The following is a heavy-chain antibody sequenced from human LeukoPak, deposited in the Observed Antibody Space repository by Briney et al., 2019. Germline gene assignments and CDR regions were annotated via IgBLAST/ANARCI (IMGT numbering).Heavy chain of an antibody. CDR1: GYTFTSYD. CDR3: ARGRLYYDLWSGYYRAAYYYYYGMDV. V-gene: IGHV1-8*01. CDR2: MNPNSGNT. Sequence: WASVKVSCKASGYTFTSYDINWVRQATGQGLEWMGWMNPNSGNTGYAQKFQGRVTMTRNTSISTAYMELSSLRSEDTAVYYCARGRLYYDLWSGYYRAAYYYYYGMDVWGQGTTVTVSS. J-gene: IGHJ6*02. D-gene: IGHD3-3*01.